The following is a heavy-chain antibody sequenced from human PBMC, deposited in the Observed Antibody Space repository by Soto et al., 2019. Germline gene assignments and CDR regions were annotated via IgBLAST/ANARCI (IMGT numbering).Heavy chain of an antibody. V-gene: IGHV3-23*01. CDR3: SPHVACSGGSCQYDAFAI. CDR1: VFTVSSHA. J-gene: IGHJ3*02. Sequence: EVQVLESGGGLVQPGGSLRLSCEGYVFTVSSHAMTWIRQAPGKGPEWVSTVTADGVTYYADSVKGRFAMSRDTSENTLYLQLNILGAEDTEAYYCSPHVACSGGSCQYDAFAIRGQGTMVTVSS. CDR2: VTADGVT. D-gene: IGHD2-15*01.